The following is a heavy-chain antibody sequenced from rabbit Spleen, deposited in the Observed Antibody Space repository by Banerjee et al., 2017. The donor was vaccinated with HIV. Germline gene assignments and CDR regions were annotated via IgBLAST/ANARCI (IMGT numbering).Heavy chain of an antibody. Sequence: QEQLVVLGGDLVQPEGSLTLTCAASEFSFMSSYYIFWVRQAPGQGLEWIACINAVTGKAVYASWAKGRFTFSKTSSTTVTLQVTSLTAAGTATYFCARDLTGVIGWNFGWWGPGTLVTVS. CDR1: EFSFMSSYY. V-gene: IGHV1S45*01. CDR3: ARDLTGVIGWNFGW. D-gene: IGHD1-1*01. CDR2: INAVTGKA. J-gene: IGHJ4*01.